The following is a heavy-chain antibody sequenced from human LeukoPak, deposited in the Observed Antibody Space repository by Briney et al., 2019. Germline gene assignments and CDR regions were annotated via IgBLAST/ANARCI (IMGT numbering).Heavy chain of an antibody. D-gene: IGHD6-19*01. V-gene: IGHV3-33*01. CDR3: ARERQSDAFDI. CDR1: GFTFSSYG. CDR2: IWYDGSNK. Sequence: PGGSLRLSCAASGFTFSSYGMHWVRQAPGKGLEWVAVIWYDGSNKYYADSVKGRFTISRDNSKNTLYLQMNSLRAEDTAVYYCARERQSDAFDIWGQGTMVTVSS. J-gene: IGHJ3*02.